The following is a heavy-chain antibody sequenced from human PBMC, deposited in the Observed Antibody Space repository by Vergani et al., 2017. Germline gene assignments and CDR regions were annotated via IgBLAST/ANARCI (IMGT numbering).Heavy chain of an antibody. D-gene: IGHD5-12*01. CDR3: ARDITLRSGYDTPSP. CDR2: ISSSSSYI. J-gene: IGHJ5*02. Sequence: EVQLVESGGGLVKPGGSLRLSCAASGFTFSSYSMNWVRQAPGKGLEWVSSISSSSSYIYYADSVKGRLPISRDNAKNSLYLQMNSLRAEDTAVYYCARDITLRSGYDTPSPWGQGTLVTVSS. V-gene: IGHV3-21*01. CDR1: GFTFSSYS.